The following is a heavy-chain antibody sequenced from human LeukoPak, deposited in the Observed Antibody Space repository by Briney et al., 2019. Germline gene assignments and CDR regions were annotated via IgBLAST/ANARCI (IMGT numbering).Heavy chain of an antibody. V-gene: IGHV3-15*01. D-gene: IGHD2-8*01. J-gene: IGHJ1*01. CDR3: TTGKINEI. CDR1: GFSFSNAW. Sequence: PGGSLRLSCAASGFSFSNAWLSWVRQAPGKGLEWVGRIKSKTDGGTTDYGAPVKGRFTISRDDSENTLHLQMNSLKTEDTAVYYCTTGKINEIWGQGILVTVSS. CDR2: IKSKTDGGTT.